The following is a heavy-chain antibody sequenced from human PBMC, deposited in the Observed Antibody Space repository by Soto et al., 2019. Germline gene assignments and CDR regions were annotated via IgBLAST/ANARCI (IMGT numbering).Heavy chain of an antibody. J-gene: IGHJ4*02. D-gene: IGHD6-19*01. CDR1: GFTLSSYS. Sequence: EVQLVESGGGLVQPGGSLRLSCAASGFTLSSYSMHWVRQAPGKGLEWVSYISGSGGTIYYADSVKGRFTISRDSAKTALSVHMNGLRVEDTAVDFCARETALSSGGFSYYFDSWRQGTRVTVSS. CDR3: ARETALSSGGFSYYFDS. CDR2: ISGSGGTI. V-gene: IGHV3-48*01.